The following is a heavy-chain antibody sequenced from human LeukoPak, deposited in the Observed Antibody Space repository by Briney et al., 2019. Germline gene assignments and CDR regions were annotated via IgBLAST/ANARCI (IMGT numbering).Heavy chain of an antibody. D-gene: IGHD3-16*01. V-gene: IGHV4-59*01. J-gene: IGHJ4*02. Sequence: PSETLSLTCTVSGGSISSYYWSWIRQPPGKGLEWIWYIYYSGSTNYNPSLKSRVTISVDPYKNQFSPKLSSVTAAARAVYSCASLFGGVFDSRGQGTLVTVSS. CDR1: GGSISSYY. CDR3: ASLFGGVFDS. CDR2: IYYSGST.